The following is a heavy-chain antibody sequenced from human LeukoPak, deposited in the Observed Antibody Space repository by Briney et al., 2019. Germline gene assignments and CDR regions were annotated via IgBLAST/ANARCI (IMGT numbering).Heavy chain of an antibody. D-gene: IGHD3-10*01. CDR3: AKHYMGSSYNRGCDC. Sequence: SETLSLTCTVSGGSIAGSNYYWAWIRQSAGKGLEWIWSIHYAGTPYYIVSLKSRVTISVDTSKNKFSLNLAYVTAADTAVYYCAKHYMGSSYNRGCDCWGQGTQVTVSS. CDR2: IHYAGTP. CDR1: GGSIAGSNYY. J-gene: IGHJ4*02. V-gene: IGHV4-39*01.